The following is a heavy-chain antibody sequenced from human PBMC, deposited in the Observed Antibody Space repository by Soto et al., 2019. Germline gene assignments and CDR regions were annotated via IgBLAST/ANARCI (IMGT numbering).Heavy chain of an antibody. CDR2: ISSSSSTI. V-gene: IGHV3-48*04. CDR3: ARAPKDYYYYYYMDV. Sequence: GSLRLSCAASGFTFSSYSMNWVRQAPGKGLEWVSYISSSSSTIYYADSVKGRFTISRDNAKNSLYLQMNSLRAEDTAVYYCARAPKDYYYYYYMDVWGKGTTVTVSS. CDR1: GFTFSSYS. J-gene: IGHJ6*03.